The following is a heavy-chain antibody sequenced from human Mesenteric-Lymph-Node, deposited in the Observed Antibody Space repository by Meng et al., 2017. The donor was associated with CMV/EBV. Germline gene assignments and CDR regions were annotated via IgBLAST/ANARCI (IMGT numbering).Heavy chain of an antibody. D-gene: IGHD6-13*01. CDR2: ISAYNGNT. V-gene: IGHV1-18*04. CDR1: GYTFTGYY. CDR3: VRDHRATGDRYWYFDL. J-gene: IGHJ2*01. Sequence: ASVKVSCKASGYTFTGYYMHWVRQAPGQGLEWMGWISAYNGNTNYAQKLQGRVTVTTDTSTSTAYMEMRSLRSDDTAVYYCVRDHRATGDRYWYFDLWGRGTLVTVSS.